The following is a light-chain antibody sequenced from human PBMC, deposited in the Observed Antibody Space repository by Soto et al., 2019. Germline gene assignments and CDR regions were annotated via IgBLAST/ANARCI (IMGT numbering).Light chain of an antibody. J-gene: IGKJ1*01. CDR3: QKYDSAPWT. CDR1: QGISNY. CDR2: AAS. Sequence: DIEMTQSPSSLSASVGDRATITCRASQGISNYLAWYQQRPGKVPKLLIYAASTLQSGVPSRFSGSGSGTDFTLTISSLQPEDVAIYYCQKYDSAPWTFGQGTEVEIK. V-gene: IGKV1-27*01.